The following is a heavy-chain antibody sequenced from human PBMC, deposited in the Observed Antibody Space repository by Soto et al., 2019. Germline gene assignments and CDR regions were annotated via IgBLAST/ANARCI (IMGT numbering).Heavy chain of an antibody. CDR1: GYTFTINW. D-gene: IGHD2-21*02. J-gene: IGHJ3*01. CDR2: IFPIDSDT. Sequence: XESLTISCKGSGYTFTINWIGLVRQMPGKGLEWMGIIFPIDSDTRYSPSSQGQVTISADNSISTAYLQWSSLKASDTAIYYCATPGGRDFNAFDVWGQGTMVTVSS. V-gene: IGHV5-51*01. CDR3: ATPGGRDFNAFDV.